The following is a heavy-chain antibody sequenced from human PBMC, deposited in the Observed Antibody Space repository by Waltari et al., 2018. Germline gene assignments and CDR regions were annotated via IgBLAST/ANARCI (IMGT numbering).Heavy chain of an antibody. V-gene: IGHV4-39*07. D-gene: IGHD3-10*01. J-gene: IGHJ4*02. CDR3: ARESGRDYYLDY. CDR1: GGSISSSSSY. CDR2: IHYSGCT. Sequence: QLQLRESGPGLVKPSETLSLTCTVSGGSISSSSSYWGWIRQSPGKGLEWIGIIHYSGCTHYSPSLKSRVTISVDTSKNQFSLKLNSVTAADTAVYFCARESGRDYYLDYWGQGTLVTVSS.